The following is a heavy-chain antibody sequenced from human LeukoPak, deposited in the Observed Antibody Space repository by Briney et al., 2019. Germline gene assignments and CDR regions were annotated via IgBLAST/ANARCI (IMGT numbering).Heavy chain of an antibody. CDR3: AKADGHGQRELDF. D-gene: IGHD1-26*01. CDR1: GFTFDDYA. Sequence: GRSLRLSCAASGFTFDDYAMYWVRQAPGKGLEWVSGLTWNSGSIGYADSVKGRFTVSRDNAKNSLYLQMNSLRIEDTALYYCAKADGHGQRELDFWGQGTLVTVSS. CDR2: LTWNSGSI. V-gene: IGHV3-9*01. J-gene: IGHJ4*02.